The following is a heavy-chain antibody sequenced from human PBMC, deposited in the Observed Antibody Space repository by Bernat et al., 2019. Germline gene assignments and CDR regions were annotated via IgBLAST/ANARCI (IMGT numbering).Heavy chain of an antibody. D-gene: IGHD4-17*01. V-gene: IGHV3-33*01. CDR1: KFTFSAYG. CDR3: ARVSLYGAPASAMDV. CDR2: IWHDGSNE. J-gene: IGHJ6*04. Sequence: QVQLMESGGGVVQPGRSLRLSCEASKFTFSAYGMHWVRQAPGKGLEWVAVIWHDGSNENYADSVKGRFTISRDNSKNTLYLQMNSLKAEDTAVYYCARVSLYGAPASAMDVWGKGTTVTVSS.